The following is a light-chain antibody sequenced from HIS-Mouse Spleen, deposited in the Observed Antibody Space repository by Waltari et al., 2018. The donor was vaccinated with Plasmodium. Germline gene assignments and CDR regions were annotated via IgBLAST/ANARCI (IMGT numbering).Light chain of an antibody. CDR3: YSTDSSGNHRV. CDR2: EES. V-gene: IGLV3-10*01. Sequence: SYELTQPPSVSVSPGQTARITCSGDALPNKYAYWYQQKSGQAPVLVIYEESKRPSGIPGRFSGASSGTSATLTISGGQVEDEADYYCYSTDSSGNHRVFGGGTKLTVL. CDR1: ALPNKY. J-gene: IGLJ3*02.